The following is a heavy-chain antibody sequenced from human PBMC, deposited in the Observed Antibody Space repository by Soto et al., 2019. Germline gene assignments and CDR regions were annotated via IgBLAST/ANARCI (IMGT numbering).Heavy chain of an antibody. V-gene: IGHV3-15*01. CDR3: TTGSTSTKNY. D-gene: IGHD6-6*01. CDR2: IKSKTDGGTT. CDR1: GFTFGDYA. J-gene: IGHJ4*02. Sequence: GGSLRLSXTASGFTFGDYAMNWVRQAPGKGLEWVGFIKSKTDGGTTDYTAPVKGRFITSRDDSKNTLYLQMNSLKTEDTAVYYCTTGSTSTKNYWGQGALVTVSS.